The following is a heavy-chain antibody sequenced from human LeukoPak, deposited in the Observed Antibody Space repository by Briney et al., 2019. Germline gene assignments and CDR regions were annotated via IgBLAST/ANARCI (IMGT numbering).Heavy chain of an antibody. V-gene: IGHV3-23*01. D-gene: IGHD3-22*01. Sequence: GGSLRLSCAASGFTFSSFGMSWVRQAPGKGLEWVSAISGSGVSTYYADSVKGRFTISRDNSKNSLYLQMNSLRAEDTAVYYCAKVSRNYYDSSGYYFGGFDYWGQGTLVTVSS. CDR2: ISGSGVST. J-gene: IGHJ4*02. CDR1: GFTFSSFG. CDR3: AKVSRNYYDSSGYYFGGFDY.